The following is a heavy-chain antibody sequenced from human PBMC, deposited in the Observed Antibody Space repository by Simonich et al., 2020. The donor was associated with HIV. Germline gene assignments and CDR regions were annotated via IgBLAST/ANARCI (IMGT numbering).Heavy chain of an antibody. CDR1: GGSISSDY. CDR3: ARGRPPGFSNGWYHFDF. Sequence: QVQLQESGPGLVKPSETLSLRCTVSGGSISSDYWSWIRQPPGKGLDGIGYIYYSGSTNHNPSLKSRVTTSVDTSKNHVSLKLSAVTAADTAIYYWARGRPPGFSNGWYHFDFWGQGTLVTVSP. CDR2: IYYSGST. J-gene: IGHJ4*02. D-gene: IGHD6-19*01. V-gene: IGHV4-59*12.